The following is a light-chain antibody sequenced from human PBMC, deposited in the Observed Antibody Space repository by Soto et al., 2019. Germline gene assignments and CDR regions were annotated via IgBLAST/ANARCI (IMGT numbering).Light chain of an antibody. CDR3: QQYNNWPYT. CDR1: QSVSSN. CDR2: GAS. V-gene: IGKV3-15*01. Sequence: EIVMTQSPATLSVSPGERATLSCRASQSVSSNLAWYQQKPGQAPRLLIYGASTRATGIPARFSGSRSGTEFTLTISSLQSEDVAVYYCQQYNNWPYTFGQGTKLEI. J-gene: IGKJ2*01.